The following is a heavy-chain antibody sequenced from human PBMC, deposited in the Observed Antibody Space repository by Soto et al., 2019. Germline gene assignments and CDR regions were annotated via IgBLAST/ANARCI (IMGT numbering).Heavy chain of an antibody. CDR2: ISYDGSKK. CDR3: APPPGGEFGY. D-gene: IGHD3-10*01. CDR1: GFTFSNNA. Sequence: GGSLRLSCAASGFTFSNNAMHWVRQAPGKGLEWVAFISYDGSKKYYAESVKGRFTLSRDNSKNTLYLQMNSLKTEDTAVYYCAPPPGGEFGYWGQGTLVTVSS. V-gene: IGHV3-30*03. J-gene: IGHJ4*02.